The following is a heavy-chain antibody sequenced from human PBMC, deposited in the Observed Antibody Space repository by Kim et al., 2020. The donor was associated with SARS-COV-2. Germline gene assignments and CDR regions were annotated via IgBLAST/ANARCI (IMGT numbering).Heavy chain of an antibody. Sequence: ADSVEGRFTIARANGKHTLYLHMHSLRGEDTAVYYCARGTGWGSRPFDYWGQGTLVTVSS. V-gene: IGHV3-53*01. CDR3: ARGTGWGSRPFDY. J-gene: IGHJ4*02. D-gene: IGHD7-27*01.